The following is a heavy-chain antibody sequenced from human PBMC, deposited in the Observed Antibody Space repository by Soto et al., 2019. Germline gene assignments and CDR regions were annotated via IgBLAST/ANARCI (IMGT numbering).Heavy chain of an antibody. CDR1: GGSISGSY. V-gene: IGHV4-59*01. CDR2: VYCTGST. D-gene: IGHD6-19*01. CDR3: ARSVAVPGAHVDY. J-gene: IGHJ4*02. Sequence: SETLSLTCSVSGGSISGSYWSWIRQSPGKGLEWLGYVYCTGSTNYSPSLRSRVSISVDTSKNEFSLRLSSVTAADTAVYFCARSVAVPGAHVDYWGQGTQVTVSS.